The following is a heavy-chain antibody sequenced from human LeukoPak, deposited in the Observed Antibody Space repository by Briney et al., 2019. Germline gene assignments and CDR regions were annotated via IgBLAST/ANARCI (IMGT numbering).Heavy chain of an antibody. D-gene: IGHD2-2*01. CDR1: GFTFSSYD. CDR3: AKGGKVPAAISASRYSFSSSEFDY. CDR2: ISYDGSNK. V-gene: IGHV3-30*18. J-gene: IGHJ4*02. Sequence: GGSLRLSCAASGFTFSSYDMHWVRRAPGKGLEWVAVISYDGSNKYYADSVKGRFTISRDNSKNTLYLQMNSLRAEDTAVYYCAKGGKVPAAISASRYSFSSSEFDYWGQGTLVTVSS.